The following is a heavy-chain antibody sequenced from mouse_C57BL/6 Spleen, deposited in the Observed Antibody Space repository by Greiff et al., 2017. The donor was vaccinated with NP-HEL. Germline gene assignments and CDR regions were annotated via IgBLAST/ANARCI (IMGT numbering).Heavy chain of an antibody. J-gene: IGHJ3*01. V-gene: IGHV1-69*01. Sequence: QVHVKQPGAELVMPGASVKLSCKASGYTFTSYWMHWVKQRPGQGLEWIGEIDPSDSYTNYNQKFKGKSTLTVDKSSSTAYMQLSSLTSEDSAVYYCARSTGAWFAYWGQGTLVTVSA. D-gene: IGHD2-1*01. CDR2: IDPSDSYT. CDR1: GYTFTSYW. CDR3: ARSTGAWFAY.